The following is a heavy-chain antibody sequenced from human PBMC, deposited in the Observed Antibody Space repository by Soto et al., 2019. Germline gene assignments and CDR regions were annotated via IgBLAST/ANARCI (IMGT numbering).Heavy chain of an antibody. Sequence: SETLSLTCTVSGGSISSGAYSWTWIRQSPGKGLEWLGFIYQSGSTYYNPSLKSRVTISVDTSKNQFSLKLSSVTAADTAVYYCARDRNYDILTGYYKGGFDYWGQGTLVTVSS. CDR2: IYQSGST. CDR3: ARDRNYDILTGYYKGGFDY. V-gene: IGHV4-30-2*05. J-gene: IGHJ4*02. D-gene: IGHD3-9*01. CDR1: GGSISSGAYS.